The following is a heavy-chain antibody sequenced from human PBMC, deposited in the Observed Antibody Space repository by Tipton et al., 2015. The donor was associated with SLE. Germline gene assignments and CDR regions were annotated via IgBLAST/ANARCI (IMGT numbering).Heavy chain of an antibody. CDR3: ARVWVITATGWFDP. J-gene: IGHJ5*02. CDR1: GGSFSGYY. D-gene: IGHD3-22*01. Sequence: TLSLTCAVYGGSFSGYYWSWIRQPPGKGLEWIGEINHTGSTSYNPSLKDRVTISVDTSKNQFSLKLSTVTAADTARYYCARVWVITATGWFDPWGRGTLVTVSS. CDR2: INHTGST. V-gene: IGHV4-34*09.